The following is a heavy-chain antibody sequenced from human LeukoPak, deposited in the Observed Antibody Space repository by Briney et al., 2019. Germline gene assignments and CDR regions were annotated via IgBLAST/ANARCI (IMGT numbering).Heavy chain of an antibody. J-gene: IGHJ6*02. CDR2: IYYSGST. Sequence: SETLSLTCTVSGGSISSYYWSWIRQPPGKGLEWIGYIYYSGSTNYNPSLKSRVTISLDTSKNQFSLKLSSVTAADTAVYYCARHPVDIAMVTGYGMDVWGQGTTVTVSS. D-gene: IGHD5-18*01. V-gene: IGHV4-59*08. CDR1: GGSISSYY. CDR3: ARHPVDIAMVTGYGMDV.